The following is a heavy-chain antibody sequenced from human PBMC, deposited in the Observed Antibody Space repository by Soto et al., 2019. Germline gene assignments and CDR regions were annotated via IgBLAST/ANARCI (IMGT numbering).Heavy chain of an antibody. CDR2: ISAYTGNT. D-gene: IGHD2-2*01. CDR1: GYTFTNYG. CDR3: ARVGAYCVSTSCHDY. Sequence: QVQLVQSGAEVKKPGASVKVSCKASGYTFTNYGISWVRQAPGQGLEWMGWISAYTGNTDYAQKLQGRVTMTTDTSTSTSYMELRSLRSDDTAVYYCARVGAYCVSTSCHDYWGKGTLVTVSS. J-gene: IGHJ4*02. V-gene: IGHV1-18*01.